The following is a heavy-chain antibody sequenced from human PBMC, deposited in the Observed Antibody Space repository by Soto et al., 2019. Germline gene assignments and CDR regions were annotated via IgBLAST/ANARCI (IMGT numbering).Heavy chain of an antibody. J-gene: IGHJ6*02. V-gene: IGHV4-30-4*08. CDR1: GGSISSGGYY. CDR3: ARDPMGRSDCSGGSCYSITLYYGMDV. CDR2: IYYSGST. Sequence: SETLSLTCTVSGGSISSGGYYWSWIRQHPGKGLEWIGYIYYSGSTYYNPSLKSRVTISVDTSKNQFSLKLSSVTAADTAVYYCARDPMGRSDCSGGSCYSITLYYGMDVWGQGTTVTVSS. D-gene: IGHD2-15*01.